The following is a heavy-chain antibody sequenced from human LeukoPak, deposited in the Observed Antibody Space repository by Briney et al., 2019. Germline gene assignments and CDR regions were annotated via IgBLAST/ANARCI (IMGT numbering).Heavy chain of an antibody. Sequence: GGSLRLSCAASGFTFSSYSMNWVRQAPGKGLEWVSSISSSSSYIYYADSVKGRFTISRDNAKNSLYLQMNSLGAEDTAVYYCAREPSGYGAFDIWGQGTMVTVSS. CDR2: ISSSSSYI. CDR3: AREPSGYGAFDI. CDR1: GFTFSSYS. V-gene: IGHV3-21*01. D-gene: IGHD5-18*01. J-gene: IGHJ3*02.